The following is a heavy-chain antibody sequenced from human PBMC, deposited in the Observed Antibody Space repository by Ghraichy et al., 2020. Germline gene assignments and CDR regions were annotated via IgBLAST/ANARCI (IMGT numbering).Heavy chain of an antibody. CDR3: ARGRLDFLIGHYTNQIFDY. CDR2: IYYNGNT. V-gene: IGHV4-59*01. D-gene: IGHD3-3*01. CDR1: GGSITTYY. J-gene: IGHJ4*02. Sequence: SETLSLTCSVSGGSITTYYWSWIRQPPGKGLEWIGYIYYNGNTNYNPSLKSRVTISVDTSNNQFSLMLNSVTAADTAVYYCARGRLDFLIGHYTNQIFDYWGQGTLVTVSS.